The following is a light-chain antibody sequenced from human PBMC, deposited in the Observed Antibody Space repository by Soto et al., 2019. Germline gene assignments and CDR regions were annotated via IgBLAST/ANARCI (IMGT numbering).Light chain of an antibody. Sequence: IQMTQSPSTLSASVGDRVAITCRASQSIGIWLAWYQQKPGKAPRFLLYKASSLESGVPSRFSGSGYGTEFTLTISSLQPDDFATYYCKQYNDSSWTFGQGTKVEIK. V-gene: IGKV1-5*03. CDR1: QSIGIW. J-gene: IGKJ1*01. CDR3: KQYNDSSWT. CDR2: KAS.